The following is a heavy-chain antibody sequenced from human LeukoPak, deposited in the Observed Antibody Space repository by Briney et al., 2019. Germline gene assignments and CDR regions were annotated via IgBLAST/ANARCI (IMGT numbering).Heavy chain of an antibody. CDR2: ISSSSSKI. V-gene: IGHV3-21*01. D-gene: IGHD4-17*01. Sequence: GGSLRLSCAASGFTFSIFIMPWVRQAPGKGLEWVSSISSSSSKIYYADSVKGRFTISRDNAKNSLYLQMSSLRAEDTAVYYCARIYGDSNYWGQGTLVTASS. CDR3: ARIYGDSNY. CDR1: GFTFSIFI. J-gene: IGHJ4*02.